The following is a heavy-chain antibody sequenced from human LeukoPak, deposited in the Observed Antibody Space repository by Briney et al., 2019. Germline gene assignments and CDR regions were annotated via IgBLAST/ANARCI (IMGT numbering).Heavy chain of an antibody. CDR1: GFTFSSYE. J-gene: IGHJ4*02. CDR3: ALGIKLPTPDY. D-gene: IGHD1-14*01. Sequence: GGSLRLSCAASGFTFSSYEMNWVRQAPGKGLEWVSYISSSGSTIYYAGSVKGRFTISRDNAKNSLYLQMNSLRAEDTAVYYCALGIKLPTPDYWGQGTLVTVSS. V-gene: IGHV3-48*03. CDR2: ISSSGSTI.